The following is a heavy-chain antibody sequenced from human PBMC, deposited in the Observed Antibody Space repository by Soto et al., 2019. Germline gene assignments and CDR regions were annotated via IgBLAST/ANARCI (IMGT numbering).Heavy chain of an antibody. Sequence: SETLSLTCTVSGGSISSYYWSWIRQPPGKGLEWIGYIYYSGSTNYNPSLKSRVTISVDTSKNQFSLKLSSVTAADTAVYYCARDSITYYYDSSGPPAYYYGMDVWGQGTTVTVS. D-gene: IGHD3-22*01. CDR2: IYYSGST. CDR1: GGSISSYY. V-gene: IGHV4-59*01. J-gene: IGHJ6*02. CDR3: ARDSITYYYDSSGPPAYYYGMDV.